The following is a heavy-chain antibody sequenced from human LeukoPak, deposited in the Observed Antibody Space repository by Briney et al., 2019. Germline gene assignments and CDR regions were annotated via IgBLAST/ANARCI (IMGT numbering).Heavy chain of an antibody. D-gene: IGHD2/OR15-2a*01. Sequence: ASVKVSCKASGYTFTNYFIHWVRQAPGQGLEWMGWLNPYSGATNFALSFRGRVTMTRDTSVNTAYMEVNSLTSDDTSVYYCARARSRSSTYYLGHWGQGTLVVVSS. CDR3: ARARSRSSTYYLGH. V-gene: IGHV1-2*02. CDR1: GYTFTNYF. CDR2: LNPYSGAT. J-gene: IGHJ4*02.